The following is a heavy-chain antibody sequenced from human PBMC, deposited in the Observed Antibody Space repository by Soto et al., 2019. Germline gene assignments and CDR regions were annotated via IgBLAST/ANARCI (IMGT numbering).Heavy chain of an antibody. D-gene: IGHD5-18*01. V-gene: IGHV4-59*01. J-gene: IGHJ5*02. CDR3: ARGGGSGYSYGPPVTPFRFDP. CDR2: IYYSGST. CDR1: GGSISSYY. Sequence: SETLSLTCTVSGGSISSYYWSWIRQPPGKGLEWIGYIYYSGSTNYNTSLKSRVTISVDTSKNQFSLKLSSVTAADTAMYYCARGGGSGYSYGPPVTPFRFDPWGQGTRVTVS.